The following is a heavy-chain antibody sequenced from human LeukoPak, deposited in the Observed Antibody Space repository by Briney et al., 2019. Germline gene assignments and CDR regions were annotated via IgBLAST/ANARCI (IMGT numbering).Heavy chain of an antibody. CDR3: ARDLLHCSGGSYSYRDY. CDR1: GFTFSSYA. CDR2: IYSGGST. V-gene: IGHV3-53*01. D-gene: IGHD2-15*01. Sequence: GGSLRLSCAASGFTFSSYAMSWVRQAPGKGLEWVSVIYSGGSTYYADSVKGRFTISRDNSKNTLYLQMNSLRAEDTAVYYCARDLLHCSGGSYSYRDYWGQGTLVTVSS. J-gene: IGHJ4*02.